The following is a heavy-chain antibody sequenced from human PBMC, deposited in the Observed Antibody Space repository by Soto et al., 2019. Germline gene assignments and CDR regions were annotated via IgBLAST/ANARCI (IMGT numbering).Heavy chain of an antibody. CDR1: GGSISSSSYY. Sequence: SETLSLTCTVSGGSISSSSYYWGWIRQPPGKGLEWIGSIYYSGSTYYNPSLKSRVTISVDTSKNQFSLKLSSVTAADTAVYYCARVDYDKGYLVYWGQGTLVTVSS. D-gene: IGHD4-17*01. CDR2: IYYSGST. CDR3: ARVDYDKGYLVY. V-gene: IGHV4-39*01. J-gene: IGHJ4*02.